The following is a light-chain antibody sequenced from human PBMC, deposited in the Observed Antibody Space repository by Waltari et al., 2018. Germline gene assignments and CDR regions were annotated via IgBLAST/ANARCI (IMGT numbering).Light chain of an antibody. CDR3: QQNNVFPWT. CDR1: QSSSTW. CDR2: KAS. V-gene: IGKV1-5*03. Sequence: DIQMTQSPSTLSAFVGDRVTITCRASQSSSTWLALYQQKPGKAPKLLIYKASRLESGVPSRFSGSGSGTEFTLTISSLQPDDFATYYCQQNNVFPWTFGQGTKVEIK. J-gene: IGKJ1*01.